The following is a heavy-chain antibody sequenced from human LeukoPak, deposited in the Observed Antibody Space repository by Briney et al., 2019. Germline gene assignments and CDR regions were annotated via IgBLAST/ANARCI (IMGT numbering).Heavy chain of an antibody. J-gene: IGHJ4*02. Sequence: GGSLRLSCAASGFTFSSYAMHWVRQAPGKGLEWVAVISYDGSNKYYADSVKGRFTISRDNSKNTLYLQMNSLRADDTAVYYCAKDQSSGWPHYFDYWGQGTLVTVSS. CDR1: GFTFSSYA. CDR3: AKDQSSGWPHYFDY. CDR2: ISYDGSNK. D-gene: IGHD6-19*01. V-gene: IGHV3-30*04.